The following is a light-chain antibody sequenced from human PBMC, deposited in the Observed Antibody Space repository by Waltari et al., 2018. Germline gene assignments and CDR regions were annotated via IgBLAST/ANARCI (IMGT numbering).Light chain of an antibody. V-gene: IGKV3-11*01. Sequence: EIVLTQSPATLSLSPGEGATLSCRAIQSVGRFLAWYQQQPGQAPRLLIYDASNRATGIPARFSASGSGTDFTLNLSSLEPEDFAVYYCQQRSSWPYSFGQGTKLEIK. CDR3: QQRSSWPYS. CDR1: QSVGRF. CDR2: DAS. J-gene: IGKJ2*03.